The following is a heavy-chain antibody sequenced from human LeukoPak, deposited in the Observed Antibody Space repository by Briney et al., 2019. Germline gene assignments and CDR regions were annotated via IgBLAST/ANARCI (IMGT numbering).Heavy chain of an antibody. J-gene: IGHJ4*02. V-gene: IGHV3-74*03. Sequence: PGGSLRLSCATSGFTFNIYWMQWVRQVPGKGLVWVSRIDSNGGGATYADSVKGRFTTSRDNAKTSLYLQMNSLTPEDTAVYYCARDQVVAAGFDYWGPGTLVTVSS. CDR3: ARDQVVAAGFDY. CDR2: IDSNGGGA. D-gene: IGHD6-13*01. CDR1: GFTFNIYW.